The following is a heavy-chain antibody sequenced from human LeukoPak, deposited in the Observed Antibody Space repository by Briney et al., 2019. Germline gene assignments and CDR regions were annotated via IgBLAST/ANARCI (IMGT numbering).Heavy chain of an antibody. J-gene: IGHJ4*02. Sequence: PGGSLRLSCAASGFTFSTYGLHWVRQAPGKGLEWVAVISYDGSHIYYADSVKGRFTISRDNSKNTLYLQMNSLRAEDTAVYYCARGPTFYYGSGSFWYFDYWGQGTLVTVSS. CDR3: ARGPTFYYGSGSFWYFDY. CDR1: GFTFSTYG. D-gene: IGHD3-10*01. CDR2: ISYDGSHI. V-gene: IGHV3-30*03.